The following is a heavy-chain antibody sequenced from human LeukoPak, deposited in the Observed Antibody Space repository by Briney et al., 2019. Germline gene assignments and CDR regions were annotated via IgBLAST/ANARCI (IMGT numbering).Heavy chain of an antibody. J-gene: IGHJ5*02. CDR3: ARDSYGSGSYYNVAWFDP. D-gene: IGHD3-10*01. CDR1: GFTFTSYG. CDR2: ISYDGSDT. V-gene: IGHV3-30*03. Sequence: GGSLRLSCAASGFTFTSYGMHWVRQAPGKGLEWVAVISYDGSDTYYADSVKGRFTISRDNSKNTLYLQMNGLRAEDTAVYYCARDSYGSGSYYNVAWFDPWGQGTLVTVSS.